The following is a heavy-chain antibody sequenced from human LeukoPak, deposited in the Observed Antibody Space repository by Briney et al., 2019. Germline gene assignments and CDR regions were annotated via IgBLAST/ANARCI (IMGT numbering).Heavy chain of an antibody. J-gene: IGHJ6*02. V-gene: IGHV4-4*07. CDR1: GGSISSYY. CDR3: ARGRREPLYYYYYGMDV. CDR2: IYTSGST. Sequence: SETLSLTGTGSGGSISSYYWSWIRQPAGKGLEWIGRIYTSGSTNYNPSLKSRVTISVDTSKNQFSLKLSSVTAADTAVYYCARGRREPLYYYYYGMDVWGQGTTVTVSS.